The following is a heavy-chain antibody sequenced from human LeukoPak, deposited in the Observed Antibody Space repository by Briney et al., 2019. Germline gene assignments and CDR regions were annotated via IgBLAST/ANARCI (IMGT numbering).Heavy chain of an antibody. V-gene: IGHV1-69*13. J-gene: IGHJ4*02. D-gene: IGHD2-2*01. Sequence: ASVKVSCKASGGTFSSSAISWVRQAPGQGLEWMGGIILIFGTANYAQKFQGPVTITADESTSTASMELSSPRTEDTAVYYCARHQYQLLEPAIYFDYWGQGTLLTVSS. CDR2: IILIFGTA. CDR1: GGTFSSSA. CDR3: ARHQYQLLEPAIYFDY.